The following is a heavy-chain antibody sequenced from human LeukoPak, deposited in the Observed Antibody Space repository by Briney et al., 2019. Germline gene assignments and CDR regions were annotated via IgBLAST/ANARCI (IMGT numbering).Heavy chain of an antibody. CDR2: ISGSGGST. V-gene: IGHV3-23*01. Sequence: PGGSLRLSCAASGFTFSSYAMSWVRQAPGKGLEWVSAISGSGGSTYYADSVKGRFTISRDNSANTLYLQMNTLRAEDTAVYYCARVSGWVVDYWGQGTLVTVSS. D-gene: IGHD6-19*01. CDR3: ARVSGWVVDY. J-gene: IGHJ4*02. CDR1: GFTFSSYA.